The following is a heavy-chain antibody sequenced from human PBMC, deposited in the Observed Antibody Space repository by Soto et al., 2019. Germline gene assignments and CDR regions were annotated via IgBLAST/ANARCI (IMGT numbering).Heavy chain of an antibody. Sequence: QITLKESGPTLLKPTQTLTLTCTFSGFSLSSNAVGVNWIRQPPGKALEWLALIYWNHDNHYSPSLRSRLTITKATPKSQVVVTMNNVDPVDTATYYCARGSGWLSDYWGQGTLVTVSS. CDR3: ARGSGWLSDY. V-gene: IGHV2-5*01. CDR2: IYWNHDN. CDR1: GFSLSSNAVG. J-gene: IGHJ4*02. D-gene: IGHD6-19*01.